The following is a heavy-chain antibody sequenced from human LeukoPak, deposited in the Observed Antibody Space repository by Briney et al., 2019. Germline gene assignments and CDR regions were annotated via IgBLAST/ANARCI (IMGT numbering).Heavy chain of an antibody. Sequence: PGGSLRLSCAASRFTFTDYWMSWVRQVPGKGLESVANIKRDGSEKYYVDSVKGRFTISRDNAKNSLYLQMNSLRTEDTAAYYCARGRGSWYGVYFDYWGQGTLVTVSS. V-gene: IGHV3-7*01. CDR1: RFTFTDYW. CDR3: ARGRGSWYGVYFDY. CDR2: IKRDGSEK. D-gene: IGHD6-13*01. J-gene: IGHJ4*02.